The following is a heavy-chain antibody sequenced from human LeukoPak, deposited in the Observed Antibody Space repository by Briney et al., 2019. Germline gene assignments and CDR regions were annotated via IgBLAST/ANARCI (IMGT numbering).Heavy chain of an antibody. V-gene: IGHV3-7*01. J-gene: IGHJ4*02. CDR1: RFTFTNYR. CDR2: IEPDGSKT. Sequence: PGGSMRLSCAASRFTFTNYRMGWVRQAPGMGLEWVANIEPDGSKTYHVGSVRGRFTISRDNAKNLLYLHMNSLRAEDTAVYYCARITGTFDYWGQGTLVTVSS. CDR3: ARITGTFDY. D-gene: IGHD1-20*01.